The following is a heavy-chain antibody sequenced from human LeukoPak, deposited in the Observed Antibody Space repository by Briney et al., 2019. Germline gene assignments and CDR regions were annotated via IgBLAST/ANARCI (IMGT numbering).Heavy chain of an antibody. V-gene: IGHV3-23*01. CDR2: TSSSDAGT. J-gene: IGHJ4*01. D-gene: IGHD2-8*01. Sequence: GGSLRLSCAASGFTLSTYAMSWVRQTPGKGLEWVAATSSSDAGTYHADSVKGRFTISRDNAKNPLYLQMNSLRPDDTALYYCSTDPRLLIYWGHGTLVTVSS. CDR3: STDPRLLIY. CDR1: GFTLSTYA.